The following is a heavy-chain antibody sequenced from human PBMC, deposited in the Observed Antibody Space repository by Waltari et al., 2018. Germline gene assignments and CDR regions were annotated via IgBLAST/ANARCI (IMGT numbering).Heavy chain of an antibody. V-gene: IGHV4-34*01. CDR1: GGSFSGYY. D-gene: IGHD6-6*01. CDR2: INHSGST. CDR3: ARGPIAAHSLYYFDY. J-gene: IGHJ4*02. Sequence: QVQLQQWGAGLLKPSETLSLTCAVYGGSFSGYYWSWIRQPPGKGREWIGEINHSGSTNYNPSLKSRVTISVDTSKNQFSLKLSSVTAADTAVYYCARGPIAAHSLYYFDYWGQGTLVTVSS.